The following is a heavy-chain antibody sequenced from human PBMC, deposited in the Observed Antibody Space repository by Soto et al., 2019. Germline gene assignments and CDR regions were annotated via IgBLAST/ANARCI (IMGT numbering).Heavy chain of an antibody. V-gene: IGHV1-69*01. CDR1: GDTFNSYG. Sequence: QVQLVQSGAEVKKPGSPVKVSCKASGDTFNSYGITWVRQAPGQGLEWMGGIIPKFGITNYAQKFQGRVTITADEYTSTAYMELSSLRSEDTAVYYCAREGDNWFDPWAQGTLVTVSS. CDR2: IIPKFGIT. CDR3: AREGDNWFDP. J-gene: IGHJ5*02.